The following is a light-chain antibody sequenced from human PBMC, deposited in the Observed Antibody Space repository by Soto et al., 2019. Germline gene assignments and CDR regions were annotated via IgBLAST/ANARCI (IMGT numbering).Light chain of an antibody. V-gene: IGLV2-14*01. CDR1: SCDVGGYNY. J-gene: IGLJ3*02. Sequence: QSALTQPASVSGSPGQSITISCTGTSCDVGGYNYVSWYQQHPGKAPKFMIYEVSNRPSGVSNRFSGSKSGNTASLTISGLQAEDEADYYCSSYTSSSTPLVFGGGTKLTVL. CDR3: SSYTSSSTPLV. CDR2: EVS.